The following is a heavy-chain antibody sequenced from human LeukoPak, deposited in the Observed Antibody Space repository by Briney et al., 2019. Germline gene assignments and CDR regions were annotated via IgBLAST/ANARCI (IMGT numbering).Heavy chain of an antibody. CDR3: PKGCATTSCYTSEY. CDR2: ISGSGDST. D-gene: IGHD2-2*02. CDR1: GFTFSSCA. J-gene: IGHJ4*02. Sequence: AGGSLRLSCAASGFTFSSCAMSWVRQAPGRGLEWVSTISGSGDSTYYADSVKGRFTISRDNSKNTLYLQMNSLRPEDTAVYYCPKGCATTSCYTSEYWGQGTLVTVSS. V-gene: IGHV3-23*01.